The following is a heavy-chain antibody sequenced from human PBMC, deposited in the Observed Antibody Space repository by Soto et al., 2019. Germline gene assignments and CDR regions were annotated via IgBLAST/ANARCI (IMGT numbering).Heavy chain of an antibody. CDR1: GYPFTDYF. J-gene: IGHJ4*02. CDR2: ISLYHHST. V-gene: IGHV1-46*01. Sequence: ASVKVSCKTSGYPFTDYFIHWVRQAPGQGLEWMGIISLYHHSTSYAQKFQGRLTVTADTSTTTVYMDLSSLTSEDSAVYWCVRELYSCGGDCPYYMDYWGQGTLVTVSS. D-gene: IGHD2-21*02. CDR3: VRELYSCGGDCPYYMDY.